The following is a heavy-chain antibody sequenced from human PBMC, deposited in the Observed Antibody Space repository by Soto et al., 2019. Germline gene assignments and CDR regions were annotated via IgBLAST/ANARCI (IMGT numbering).Heavy chain of an antibody. CDR2: INHSGST. J-gene: IGHJ4*02. CDR3: ARGRPDYDILTGPFDY. CDR1: GGSFSGYY. V-gene: IGHV4-34*01. Sequence: QVQLQQWGAGLLKPSETLSLTCAVYGGSFSGYYWSWIRQPPGKGLEWIGEINHSGSTNYNPSLKSRVNISVDTSKNQFSLKLSSVTAADTAVYYCARGRPDYDILTGPFDYWGQGTLVTVSS. D-gene: IGHD3-9*01.